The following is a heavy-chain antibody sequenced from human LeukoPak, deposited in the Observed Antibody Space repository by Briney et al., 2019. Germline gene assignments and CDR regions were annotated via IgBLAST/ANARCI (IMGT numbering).Heavy chain of an antibody. CDR2: ISSSSSYI. J-gene: IGHJ4*02. D-gene: IGHD7-27*01. V-gene: IGHV3-21*01. CDR1: GFTFSSYS. Sequence: PGGSLRLSCAASGFTFSSYSMNWVRQAPGKGLEWVSSISSSSSYIYYADSVKGRFTISRDNAKNSLYLQMNSLRAEDTAVYYCARPTLTWGSGPDYWGQGTLVTVSS. CDR3: ARPTLTWGSGPDY.